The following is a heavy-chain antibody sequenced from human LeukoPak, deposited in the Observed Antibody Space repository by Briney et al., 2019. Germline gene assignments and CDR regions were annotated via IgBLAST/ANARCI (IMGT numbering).Heavy chain of an antibody. V-gene: IGHV3-48*01. D-gene: IGHD3-3*01. CDR2: ISSSSSTI. CDR3: ARARTYNDFCVGC. CDR1: GFTFSSYS. Sequence: GGSLRLSCAASGFTFSSYSMNWVRQAPGKGLEWVSYISSSSSTIYYADSVKGRFTISRDNAKNSLYLQMNSLRAEDTAVYYCARARTYNDFCVGCWGQGTLVTVSS. J-gene: IGHJ4*02.